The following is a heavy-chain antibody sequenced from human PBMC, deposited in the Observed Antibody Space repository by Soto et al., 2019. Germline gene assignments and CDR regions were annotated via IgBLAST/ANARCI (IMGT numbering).Heavy chain of an antibody. CDR3: AKDSNKYSSSLRGRYFDY. J-gene: IGHJ4*02. Sequence: GESLRLSCAASVFPFSSYVMSWVRQAPGKGLEWVSGISGGGSNTFYADSVKGRFTISRDNSKNTLLLQMNSLGAEDTAVYYCAKDSNKYSSSLRGRYFDYWGQG. V-gene: IGHV3-23*01. D-gene: IGHD4-4*01. CDR1: VFPFSSYV. CDR2: ISGGGSNT.